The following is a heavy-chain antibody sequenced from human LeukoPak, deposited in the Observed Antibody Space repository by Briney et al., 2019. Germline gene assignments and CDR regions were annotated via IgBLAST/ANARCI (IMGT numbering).Heavy chain of an antibody. CDR3: ARQIAPYGDVDY. D-gene: IGHD4-17*01. CDR1: GGSISSGGYY. Sequence: PSETLSLTCTVSGGSISSGGYYWSWIRQPPGKGLEWIGYIYHSGSTYYNPSLKSRVTISVDTSKNQFSLKLSSVTAADTAVYYCARQIAPYGDVDYWGQGTLVTVSS. J-gene: IGHJ4*02. CDR2: IYHSGST. V-gene: IGHV4-30-2*01.